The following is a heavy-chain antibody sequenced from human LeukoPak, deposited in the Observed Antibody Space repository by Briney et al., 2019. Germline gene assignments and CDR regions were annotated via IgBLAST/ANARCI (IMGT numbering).Heavy chain of an antibody. V-gene: IGHV4-34*01. J-gene: IGHJ4*02. Sequence: GSLRLSCAASGFTFSSYSMNWVRQAPGKGLEWIGEVNHSGDTNYNPSLKNRVTISSDTSKDQFSLRLSSVTAADTAIYYCARESNSYDSGTYAWFDFWGQGTLVTVSS. CDR2: VNHSGDT. CDR3: ARESNSYDSGTYAWFDF. CDR1: GFTFSSYS. D-gene: IGHD3-10*01.